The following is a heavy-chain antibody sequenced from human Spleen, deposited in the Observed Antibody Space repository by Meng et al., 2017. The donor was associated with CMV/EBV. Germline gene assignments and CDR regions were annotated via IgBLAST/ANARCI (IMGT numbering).Heavy chain of an antibody. V-gene: IGHV3-21*01. CDR3: ARSNFWSGYSEFDY. CDR2: ISSSSTYN. CDR1: GFTFSSYS. Sequence: GGSLRLSCTASGFTFSSYSMNWVRQAPGKGLEWVSSISSSSTYNDYADSVKGRFTISRDNSKNTLYLQMGSLTAEDTAVYYCARSNFWSGYSEFDYWGQGTLVTVSS. J-gene: IGHJ4*02. D-gene: IGHD3-3*01.